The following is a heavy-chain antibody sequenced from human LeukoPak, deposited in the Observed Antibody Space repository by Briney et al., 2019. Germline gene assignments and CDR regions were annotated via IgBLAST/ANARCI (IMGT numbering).Heavy chain of an antibody. Sequence: SETLSLTCAVYVGAFSVYYWSWIRQPPGKGLECIGEINHSGSTNYNPSPKSRVTISVDTSKNQFSLKLSSVTAADTAVYYCSGYDCSGGSCYRYYYYGMDVWGQGTTVTVSS. CDR2: INHSGST. CDR1: VGAFSVYY. J-gene: IGHJ6*02. D-gene: IGHD2-15*01. V-gene: IGHV4-34*01. CDR3: SGYDCSGGSCYRYYYYGMDV.